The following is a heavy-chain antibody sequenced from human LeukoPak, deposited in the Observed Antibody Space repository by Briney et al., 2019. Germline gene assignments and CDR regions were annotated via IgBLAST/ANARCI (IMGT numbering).Heavy chain of an antibody. J-gene: IGHJ4*02. CDR2: ICTGGNT. Sequence: GGSLRLSCAASGFSVRSYCMTWVRQAPGRGLEWVSVICTGGNTHYADSVKGRFTISRDVSKNTVYLQMNSLRAEDTAVYYCSLLWFGELLRADSYLIDYWGQGIRVTVSS. V-gene: IGHV3-53*01. D-gene: IGHD3-10*01. CDR3: SLLWFGELLRADSYLIDY. CDR1: GFSVRSYC.